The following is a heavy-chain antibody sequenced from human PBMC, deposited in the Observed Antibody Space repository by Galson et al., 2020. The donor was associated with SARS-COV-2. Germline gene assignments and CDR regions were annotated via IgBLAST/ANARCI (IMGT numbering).Heavy chain of an antibody. Sequence: ASETLSLTCTVSGGSISSGGYYWSWIRQRPGKGLEWIAYIYNRGNTYYNPSLKSRVTISVDTSKNQFSLKVNSVTAADTAVYYCTTVVATESDPYFYSGMDVWGQGTTVTGS. J-gene: IGHJ6*02. D-gene: IGHD5-12*01. CDR1: GGSISSGGYY. V-gene: IGHV4-31*03. CDR3: TTVVATESDPYFYSGMDV. CDR2: IYNRGNT.